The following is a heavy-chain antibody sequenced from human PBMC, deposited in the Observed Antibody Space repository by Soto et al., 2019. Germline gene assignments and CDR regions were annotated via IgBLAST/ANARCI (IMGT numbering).Heavy chain of an antibody. Sequence: QVQLVQSGTEVKKPGASVKVSCKTSGYTFTTYSISWVRQAPGQGLEWMGWISVYNDNTNYAQKLQGRVTMTTDTSTSTADLELRSRRSDGTGVYYCALNSFNGRDYWGQGTLVTVSS. V-gene: IGHV1-18*01. J-gene: IGHJ4*02. D-gene: IGHD2-8*01. CDR1: GYTFTTYS. CDR2: ISVYNDNT. CDR3: ALNSFNGRDY.